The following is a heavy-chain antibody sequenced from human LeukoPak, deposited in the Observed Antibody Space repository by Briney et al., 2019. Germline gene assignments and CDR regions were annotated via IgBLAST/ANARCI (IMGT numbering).Heavy chain of an antibody. D-gene: IGHD3-22*01. CDR1: GGTFSSYA. CDR2: IIPILGIA. J-gene: IGHJ3*02. V-gene: IGHV1-69*04. Sequence: GASVKVSCRASGGTFSSYAISWVRQAPGQGLEWMGRIIPILGIANYAQKFQGRVTITADKSTSTAYMELSSLRSGDTAVYYCARAGTYYYDSSGYGAFDIWGQGTMVTVSP. CDR3: ARAGTYYYDSSGYGAFDI.